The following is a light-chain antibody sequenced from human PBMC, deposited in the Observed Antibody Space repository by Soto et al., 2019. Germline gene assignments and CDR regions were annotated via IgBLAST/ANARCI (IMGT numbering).Light chain of an antibody. V-gene: IGLV2-8*01. Sequence: QSVLTQPASVSGSPGQSVATSCTGTSXDVGGYNYVSWYQQHPGKAPKLMIYEVNKRPSGVPDRFSGSKSGNTASLTVSGLQAEDEADYYCSSYAGSSNVFGTGTKVTVL. CDR2: EVN. CDR1: SXDVGGYNY. J-gene: IGLJ1*01. CDR3: SSYAGSSNV.